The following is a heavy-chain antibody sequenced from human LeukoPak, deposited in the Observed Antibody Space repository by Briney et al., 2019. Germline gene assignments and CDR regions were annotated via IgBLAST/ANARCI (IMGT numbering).Heavy chain of an antibody. D-gene: IGHD3-10*01. CDR3: AREAGRGVDS. CDR1: GGSLSGNH. CDR2: INHYGSI. Sequence: PSETLSLTCAVYGGSLSGNHWTWIRQPPGKGLEWIGEINHYGSINYNPSLKSRVIMSVDTSKTQFSLKVRSVTAADTAVYYCAREAGRGVDSWGQGTLVTVSS. V-gene: IGHV4-34*01. J-gene: IGHJ4*02.